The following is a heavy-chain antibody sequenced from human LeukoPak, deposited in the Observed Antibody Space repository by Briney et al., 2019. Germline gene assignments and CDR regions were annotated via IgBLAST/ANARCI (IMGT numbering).Heavy chain of an antibody. V-gene: IGHV1-18*01. J-gene: IGHJ6*02. Sequence: ASVKVSCKASGYTFTSYGISWVRQAPGQGLEWMGWISAYNGNTNYAQKLQGRVTMTTDTSTSTAYMELRSLGSDDTAVYYCARGGRYSSSWYLYYYYGMDVWGQGTTVTVSS. CDR1: GYTFTSYG. CDR3: ARGGRYSSSWYLYYYYGMDV. CDR2: ISAYNGNT. D-gene: IGHD6-13*01.